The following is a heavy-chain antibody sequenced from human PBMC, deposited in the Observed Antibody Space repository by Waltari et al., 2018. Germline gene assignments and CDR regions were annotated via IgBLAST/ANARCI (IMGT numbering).Heavy chain of an antibody. CDR3: ASTHGDYRSNYYYGMDV. J-gene: IGHJ6*02. V-gene: IGHV4-4*07. D-gene: IGHD4-17*01. CDR1: GGSISSYY. CDR2: IYTSGST. Sequence: QVQLQESGPGLVKPSETLSLTCTVSGGSISSYYWSWIRQPAGKGLEWIGRIYTSGSTNYNPSLKRRVTISVDKSKNQFSLKLSSVTAADTAVYYCASTHGDYRSNYYYGMDVWGQGTTVTVSS.